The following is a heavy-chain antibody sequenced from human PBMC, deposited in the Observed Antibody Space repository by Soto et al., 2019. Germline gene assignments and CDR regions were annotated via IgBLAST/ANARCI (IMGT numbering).Heavy chain of an antibody. V-gene: IGHV1-2*02. CDR3: AAVPVLRFLKWLPAYFDY. CDR1: GYTFTDYY. Sequence: ASVKVSCKASGYTFTDYYMHWVRQAPGQGLEWMGWINPNSGGTNYAQNFQGRVTMTRDTSIGTAYMELSSLRSEDTAVYYCAAVPVLRFLKWLPAYFDYWGQGTLVTVSS. CDR2: INPNSGGT. D-gene: IGHD3-3*01. J-gene: IGHJ4*02.